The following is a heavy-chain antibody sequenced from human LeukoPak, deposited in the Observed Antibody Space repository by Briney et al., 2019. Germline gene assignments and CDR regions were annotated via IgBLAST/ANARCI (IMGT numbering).Heavy chain of an antibody. D-gene: IGHD6-6*01. J-gene: IGHJ4*02. CDR3: AKGTTIAATIGFDY. Sequence: VRQAPGKXLEWVSGISGSGSGTYYADSVKGRFTISRDNSKNTLYLQMNSLRAEDTAVYYCAKGTTIAATIGFDYWGQGTLVTVSS. CDR2: ISGSGSGT. V-gene: IGHV3-23*01.